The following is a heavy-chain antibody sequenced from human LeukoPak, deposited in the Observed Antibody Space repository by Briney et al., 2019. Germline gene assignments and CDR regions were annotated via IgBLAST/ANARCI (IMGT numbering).Heavy chain of an antibody. Sequence: PGRSLRLSCVSFGFTFGDHAFHWVRQAPGKGLEWVSGISWNSGSIGYADSVEGRFTISRDNAKNSLYLQMNSLRPEDTAFYYCAKVDHSSPCPDYWGQGTLVTVSS. J-gene: IGHJ4*02. V-gene: IGHV3-9*01. CDR3: AKVDHSSPCPDY. CDR1: GFTFGDHA. D-gene: IGHD3-22*01. CDR2: ISWNSGSI.